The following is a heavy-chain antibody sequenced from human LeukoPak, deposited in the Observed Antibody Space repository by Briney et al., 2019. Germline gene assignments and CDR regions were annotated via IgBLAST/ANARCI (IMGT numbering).Heavy chain of an antibody. CDR3: AKDPNGDYVGAFDT. CDR2: MGVSGDNV. D-gene: IGHD4-17*01. V-gene: IGHV3-23*01. Sequence: GGSLRPSCAASGFTFSAYGVTWVRQAPGKGLEWVSSMGVSGDNVHYADSVKGRFAISRDNSKNTLYLQMNSLRAEDAAVYYFAKDPNGDYVGAFDTWGQGTMVIVSS. J-gene: IGHJ3*02. CDR1: GFTFSAYG.